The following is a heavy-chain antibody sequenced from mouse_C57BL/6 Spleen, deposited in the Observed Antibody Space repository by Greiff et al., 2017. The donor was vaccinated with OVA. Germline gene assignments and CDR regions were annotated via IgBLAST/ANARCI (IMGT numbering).Heavy chain of an antibody. CDR3: ARSLRDGGTSWFAY. D-gene: IGHD1-1*02. CDR2: IRNKANGYTT. CDR1: GFTFTDYY. Sequence: EVKLMESGGGLVQPGGSLSLSCAASGFTFTDYYMSWVRQPPGKALEWLGFIRNKANGYTTEYSASVKGRFTISRDNSQSILYLQMNALRAEDSATYYCARSLRDGGTSWFAYWGQGTLVTVSA. J-gene: IGHJ3*01. V-gene: IGHV7-3*01.